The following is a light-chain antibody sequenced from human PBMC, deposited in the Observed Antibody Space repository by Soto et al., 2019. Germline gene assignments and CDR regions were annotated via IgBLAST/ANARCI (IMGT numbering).Light chain of an antibody. J-gene: IGKJ3*01. CDR1: QSISSY. Sequence: DIQMTQSPSSLAASVGDRATITCRASQSISSYLNWYQQKTGRAPKLLIYAASSLQSGVPSRFSGSGSGTDFTLTITSLQPEDFATYSCQQTYNTPRTFGPGTKVGVK. CDR3: QQTYNTPRT. CDR2: AAS. V-gene: IGKV1-39*01.